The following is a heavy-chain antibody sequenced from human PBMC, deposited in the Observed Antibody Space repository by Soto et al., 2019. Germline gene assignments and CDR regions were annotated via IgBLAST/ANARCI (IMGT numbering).Heavy chain of an antibody. Sequence: QVQLVQSGAEVKKPGSSVKVSCKASGGTFSSYAISWVRQAPGQGLEWMGGIIPIFGTANYAQKFQGRVTITADESTSTAYMELSSLRSEDTAVYYCASRIAVVPAAITGAFDIWGQGTMVTVSS. V-gene: IGHV1-69*01. CDR1: GGTFSSYA. CDR2: IIPIFGTA. CDR3: ASRIAVVPAAITGAFDI. J-gene: IGHJ3*02. D-gene: IGHD2-2*01.